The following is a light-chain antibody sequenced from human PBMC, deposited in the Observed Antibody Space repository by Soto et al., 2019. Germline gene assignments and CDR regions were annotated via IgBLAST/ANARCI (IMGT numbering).Light chain of an antibody. CDR1: QTISNW. V-gene: IGKV1-5*01. Sequence: DIQMTQSPSTLSASVGDRGTITCRASQTISNWLAWYQQKPGKDPRLLIYDASTLESGVPSRFSGSASGTEFTLTLSSLQPDDFATYYCQQHTFGQGTKLEIK. CDR3: QQHT. J-gene: IGKJ2*01. CDR2: DAS.